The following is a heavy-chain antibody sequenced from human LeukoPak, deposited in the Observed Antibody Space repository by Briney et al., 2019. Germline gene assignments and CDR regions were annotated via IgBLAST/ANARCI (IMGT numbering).Heavy chain of an antibody. CDR1: GGSFSGYY. J-gene: IGHJ4*02. Sequence: PSETLSLTCAVYGGSFSGYYWSWIRQPPGKGLEWIGEINHSGSTNYNPSLKSRVTISVDTSKNQFSLKLSSVTAADTAVYYCASQREYDSSGYYSPSFGYRGQGTLVTVSS. CDR3: ASQREYDSSGYYSPSFGY. CDR2: INHSGST. V-gene: IGHV4-34*01. D-gene: IGHD3-22*01.